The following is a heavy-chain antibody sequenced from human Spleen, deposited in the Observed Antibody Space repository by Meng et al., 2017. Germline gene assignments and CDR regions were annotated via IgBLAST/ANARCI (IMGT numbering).Heavy chain of an antibody. V-gene: IGHV3-30*01. J-gene: IGHJ4*02. CDR2: ISYDGSNK. D-gene: IGHD3-22*01. Sequence: GGSLRLSCAASGFTFSSYAMHWVRQAPGKGLEWVAVISYDGSNKYYADSVKGRFTISRDNSKNTLYLQMNSLRAEDTALYYCAKDYNSGDYLGDYWGQGTLVTVSS. CDR3: AKDYNSGDYLGDY. CDR1: GFTFSSYA.